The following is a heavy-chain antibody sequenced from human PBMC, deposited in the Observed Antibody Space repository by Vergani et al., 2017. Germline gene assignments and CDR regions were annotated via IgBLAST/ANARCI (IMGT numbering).Heavy chain of an antibody. CDR2: ISFDGTNE. J-gene: IGHJ4*02. CDR3: VRVRGLCARGRCYTEAWDY. Sequence: QVQLVESGGGVVQPGTSLRLSCVVSGFALNRHAMYWVRQAPGKGLEWVVGISFDGTNEYYPDLVKGRFTISRDIAKNTLYLQVRSLRLEDTGVYHCVRVRGLCARGRCYTEAWDYWGQGSPVSVSS. V-gene: IGHV3-30-3*01. D-gene: IGHD2-2*02. CDR1: GFALNRHA.